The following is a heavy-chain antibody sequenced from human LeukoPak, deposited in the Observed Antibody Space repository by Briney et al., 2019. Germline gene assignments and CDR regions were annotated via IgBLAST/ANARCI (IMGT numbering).Heavy chain of an antibody. D-gene: IGHD2-15*01. CDR1: GFTFSSYA. J-gene: IGHJ4*02. Sequence: GGSLRLSCAASGFTFSSYAMSWVRQTPGKGLEWVSTISGSGSSTYYADSVKGRFTISRDNSKNTLYLQMNSLRAEDTAVYYCTREQDREAAATVIGDSWGQGTLVTVSS. CDR3: TREQDREAAATVIGDS. CDR2: ISGSGSST. V-gene: IGHV3-23*01.